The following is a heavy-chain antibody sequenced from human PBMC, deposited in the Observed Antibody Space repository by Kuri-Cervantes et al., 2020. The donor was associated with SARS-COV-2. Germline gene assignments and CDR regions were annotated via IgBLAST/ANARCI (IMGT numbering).Heavy chain of an antibody. J-gene: IGHJ6*03. CDR2: IKQDGSEK. V-gene: IGHV3-7*01. CDR1: GFTFSRYW. Sequence: LSLTCAASGFTFSRYWMSWVRQAPGKGRECVANIKQDGSEKYYVDSVKGRFTISRDNTKNLLYLQMNSLRAEDTAVYYCAREDFYYLDVWGKGTTVTVSS. CDR3: AREDFYYLDV.